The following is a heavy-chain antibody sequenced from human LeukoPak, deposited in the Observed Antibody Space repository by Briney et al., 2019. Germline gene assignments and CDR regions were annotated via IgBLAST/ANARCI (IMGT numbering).Heavy chain of an antibody. CDR3: ARALRVYSGYDYGKVFDY. CDR2: IYYSGTT. V-gene: IGHV4-59*08. Sequence: SETLSLTCTVSGGSISSYYWSWIRQPPGKGLEWIGYIYYSGTTNYNPSLKSRVTLSVDTSKNQFSLKLSSVTAADTAVYYCARALRVYSGYDYGKVFDYWGQGTLVTVSS. J-gene: IGHJ4*02. D-gene: IGHD5-12*01. CDR1: GGSISSYY.